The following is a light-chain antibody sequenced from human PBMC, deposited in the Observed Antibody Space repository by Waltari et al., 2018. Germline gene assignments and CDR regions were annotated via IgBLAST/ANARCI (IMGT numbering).Light chain of an antibody. V-gene: IGLV2-14*03. CDR2: DVS. Sequence: QSALTQPASVSGSPGQSITISCTGTSSDIGGSTYVSWYQQPPGKAPKLIIYDVSHRPSGVSNRFSGSKSGNTASLTISGLQAEDEADYYCNSYTSSSTLILFGGGTKLTVL. CDR1: SSDIGGSTY. CDR3: NSYTSSSTLIL. J-gene: IGLJ2*01.